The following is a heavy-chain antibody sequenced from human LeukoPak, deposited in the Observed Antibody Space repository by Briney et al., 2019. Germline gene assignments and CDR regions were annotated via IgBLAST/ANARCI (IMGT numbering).Heavy chain of an antibody. J-gene: IGHJ6*03. CDR3: AKFGSLTSYYYYYYMDV. CDR1: GFTVSSNY. Sequence: GGSLRLSCAASGFTVSSNYMSWVRQAPGKGLEWVSVIYSGGSTYYAESVKGRFTISRDNSKNTLYLQMNSLRAEDTAVYYCAKFGSLTSYYYYYYMDVWGKGTTVTISS. D-gene: IGHD1-14*01. V-gene: IGHV3-53*05. CDR2: IYSGGST.